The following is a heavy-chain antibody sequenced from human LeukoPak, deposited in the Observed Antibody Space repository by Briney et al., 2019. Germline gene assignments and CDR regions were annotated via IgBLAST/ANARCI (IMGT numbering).Heavy chain of an antibody. CDR1: GFTFSSYG. CDR2: IRYDGSNK. D-gene: IGHD3-10*01. Sequence: PGGSLRLSCAASGFTFSSYGMHWVRQAPGKGLEWVACIRYDGSNKYYADSVKGRFTISRDNSKNTLYLQMNSLRAEDTAVYYCAKSLGFGGLRGDYFDYWGQGTRVTVSS. V-gene: IGHV3-30*02. J-gene: IGHJ4*02. CDR3: AKSLGFGGLRGDYFDY.